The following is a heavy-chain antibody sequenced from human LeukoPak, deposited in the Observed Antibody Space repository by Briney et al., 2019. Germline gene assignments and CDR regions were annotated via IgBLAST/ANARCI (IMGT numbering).Heavy chain of an antibody. J-gene: IGHJ4*02. CDR3: ARVQGSSYYFDY. V-gene: IGHV3-53*01. CDR2: IYSGGST. CDR1: GFTVSSNY. Sequence: GGSLRLSCAASGFTVSSNYMSWVPQAPGKGLGWVSVIYSGGSTYYADSVKGRFTISRDNSKNTLYLQMNSLRAEDTAVYYCARVQGSSYYFDYWGQGTLVTVSS. D-gene: IGHD3-10*01.